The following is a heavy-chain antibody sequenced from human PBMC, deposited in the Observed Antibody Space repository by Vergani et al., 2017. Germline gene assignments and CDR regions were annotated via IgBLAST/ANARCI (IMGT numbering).Heavy chain of an antibody. CDR1: GGSIRSSRYY. J-gene: IGHJ5*02. V-gene: IGHV4-39*01. CDR3: ARPSRTGYSSSWYGVWFDP. CDR2: IYYSGST. D-gene: IGHD6-13*01. Sequence: QLQLQASGPGLVKPSETLSLTCTVSGGSIRSSRYYWGWIRQPPGKGVEWIGSIYYSGSTYYNPSLKRRVTLSVDTAKNEFPLKLSSVTAADTAGYFCARPSRTGYSSSWYGVWFDPWGQGTLVTVSS.